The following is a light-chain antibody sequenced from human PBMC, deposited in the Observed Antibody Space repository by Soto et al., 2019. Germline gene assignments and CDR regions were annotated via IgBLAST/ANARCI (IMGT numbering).Light chain of an antibody. V-gene: IGLV1-40*01. Sequence: QSVRTQPPSVSWAPGQRVTISCTGSSSNIGAGYDVHWYQQLPGTAPKLLIYGNSNRPSGVPDRFSGSKSGTSASLAITGLQAEDEADNYCQSYDSSLSGSRVFGGGTQLTVL. J-gene: IGLJ7*01. CDR3: QSYDSSLSGSRV. CDR1: SSNIGAGYD. CDR2: GNS.